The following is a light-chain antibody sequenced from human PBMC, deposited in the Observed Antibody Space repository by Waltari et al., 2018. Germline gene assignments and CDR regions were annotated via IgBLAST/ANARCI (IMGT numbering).Light chain of an antibody. CDR2: DVN. CDR3: SSCASTIPLGV. CDR1: SNDVGGYHY. Sequence: SALTQPASVSGAPGQSITISCTGISNDVGGYHYAPWYQQHPGKAPKLIIYDVNNRPSGISYRFSGSKSGDTASLTISGLQPEDEADYYCSSCASTIPLGVFGGGTKLTVL. V-gene: IGLV2-14*01. J-gene: IGLJ3*02.